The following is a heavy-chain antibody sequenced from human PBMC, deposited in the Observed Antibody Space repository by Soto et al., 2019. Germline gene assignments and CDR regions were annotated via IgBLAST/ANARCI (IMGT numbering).Heavy chain of an antibody. CDR1: GFTFSSYA. Sequence: PGGSLRLSCAASGFTFSSYAMHWVRQAPGEGLEYVSAISSNGRIEYYADSVKGRFKIFRDNPKNTLYLQMNTLRPDDTALYYCAKDRDRTWSLDYWGQGALVTVSS. D-gene: IGHD1-7*01. CDR2: ISSNGRIE. CDR3: AKDRDRTWSLDY. J-gene: IGHJ4*02. V-gene: IGHV3-64*04.